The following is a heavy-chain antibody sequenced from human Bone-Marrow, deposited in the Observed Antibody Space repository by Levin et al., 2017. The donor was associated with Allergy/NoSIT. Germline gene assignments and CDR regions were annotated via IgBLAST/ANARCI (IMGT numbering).Heavy chain of an antibody. CDR1: GFNFSDYY. CDR2: ISNGSDSI. J-gene: IGHJ6*03. CDR3: ARVSRITARLLTDFYYYYYMDV. D-gene: IGHD6-6*01. V-gene: IGHV3-11*06. Sequence: GESLKISCAASGFNFSDYYMSWIRQAPGKGLEWISYISNGSDSINYADSVKGRLTISRDNAKNSLYLQVANLRAEDTAVYYCARVSRITARLLTDFYYYYYMDVWGKGTTVIVSS.